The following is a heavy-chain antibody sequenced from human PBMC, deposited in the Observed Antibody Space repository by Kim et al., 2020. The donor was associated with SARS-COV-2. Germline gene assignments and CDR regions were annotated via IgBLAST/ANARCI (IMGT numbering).Heavy chain of an antibody. V-gene: IGHV5-51*01. Sequence: PAVQGQVTISADKSISTTYLQWGSLKASDTAMYYCARRGAYDYGDGAFDYWGQGTLVTVSS. J-gene: IGHJ4*02. D-gene: IGHD4-17*01. CDR3: ARRGAYDYGDGAFDY.